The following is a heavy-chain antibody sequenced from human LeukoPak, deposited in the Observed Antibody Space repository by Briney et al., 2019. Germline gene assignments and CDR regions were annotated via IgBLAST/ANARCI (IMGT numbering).Heavy chain of an antibody. V-gene: IGHV3-53*01. J-gene: IGHJ5*02. D-gene: IGHD3-3*01. CDR3: ARHDWFDP. CDR2: IYSGGAT. CDR1: GFTVSGDY. Sequence: GRSMRLSCAVYGFTVSGDYMSWVRQAPGNGLEWVSVIYSGGATYYADSVKGRFTISRHNSKNTLYRQLNSLRVEDTPVYYCARHDWFDPWGHGTLVTVSS.